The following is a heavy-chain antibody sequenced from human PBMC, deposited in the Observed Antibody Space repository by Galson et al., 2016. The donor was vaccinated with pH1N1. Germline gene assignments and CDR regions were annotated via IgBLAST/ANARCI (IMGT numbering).Heavy chain of an antibody. D-gene: IGHD5-18*01. J-gene: IGHJ6*03. V-gene: IGHV1-2*02. CDR2: IHPESGDT. CDR3: ARGGRGYSYGEDMDV. Sequence: QSGAEVKKPGKSLKISCKASGYSFIGYYMHWVRQAPGQGLEWMGWIHPESGDTKYAQKFQGRVTMTRDTSISTAYMELNSLRFDDTAVFYCARGGRGYSYGEDMDVWGKGATVTVSS. CDR1: GYSFIGYY.